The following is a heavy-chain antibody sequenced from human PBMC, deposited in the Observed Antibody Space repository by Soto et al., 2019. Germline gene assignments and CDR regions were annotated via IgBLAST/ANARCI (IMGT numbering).Heavy chain of an antibody. CDR2: IIPIFGTA. J-gene: IGHJ6*02. CDR3: ARDPRIQLRNYYYGMDV. V-gene: IGHV1-69*12. D-gene: IGHD5-18*01. CDR1: GGTFSSYA. Sequence: QVQLVQSGAEVKKPGSSVKVSCKASGGTFSSYAISWVRQAPGQGLEWMGGIIPIFGTANYAQKFQGRVTITADDSTSTAYMELISLRSEDTAVYDCARDPRIQLRNYYYGMDVWGQGTTVTVSS.